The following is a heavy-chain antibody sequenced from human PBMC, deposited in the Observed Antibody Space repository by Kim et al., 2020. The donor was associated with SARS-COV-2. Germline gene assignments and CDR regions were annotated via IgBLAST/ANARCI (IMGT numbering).Heavy chain of an antibody. CDR3: AKDPLAGGSGISWFDP. J-gene: IGHJ5*02. Sequence: YVKGRFTISRDNSKNTLYLQMNSLRAEDTAVYYCAKDPLAGGSGISWFDPWGQGTLVTVSS. V-gene: IGHV3-23*01. D-gene: IGHD3-10*01.